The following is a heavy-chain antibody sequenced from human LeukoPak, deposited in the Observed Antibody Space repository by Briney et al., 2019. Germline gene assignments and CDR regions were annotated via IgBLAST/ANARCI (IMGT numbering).Heavy chain of an antibody. V-gene: IGHV3-64*01. CDR1: GFTFSSYA. CDR3: ARAGADASYYDFWSGYSTADYYMDV. J-gene: IGHJ6*03. CDR2: ISSNGGST. Sequence: PGGSLRLSCAASGFTFSSYAMHWVRQAPGKGLEYVSAISSNGGSTYYANSVKGRFTISRDNSKNTLYLQMGSLRAEDMAVYYCARAGADASYYDFWSGYSTADYYMDVWGKGTTVTVSS. D-gene: IGHD3-3*01.